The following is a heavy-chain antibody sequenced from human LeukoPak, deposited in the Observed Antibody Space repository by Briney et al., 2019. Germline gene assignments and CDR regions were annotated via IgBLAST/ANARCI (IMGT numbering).Heavy chain of an antibody. V-gene: IGHV3-21*01. CDR2: ISSSSSFI. CDR1: GFTFSSYS. J-gene: IGHJ4*02. CDR3: ARDQFYGSGRYFDY. Sequence: PGGSLRLSCAASGFTFSSYSMNWVRQAPGKGLEWVPSISSSSSFIYYADSVKGRFTISRDNAKNSLYLQMNSLRAEDTAVYYCARDQFYGSGRYFDYWGQGTLVTVPS. D-gene: IGHD3-10*01.